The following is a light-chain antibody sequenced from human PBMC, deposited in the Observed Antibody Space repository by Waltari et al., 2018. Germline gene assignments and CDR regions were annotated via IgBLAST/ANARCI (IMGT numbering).Light chain of an antibody. CDR2: KAS. J-gene: IGKJ1*01. Sequence: DIQMTQSPYTLSASVGDRVTITCRASQKINTWLAWHQQKTGKAPKLLIYKASSLESGVPSRFSGSGSGTEFTLTISSLQPDDFATYYCLQYNGEPRTFGQGTKVEVK. V-gene: IGKV1-5*03. CDR1: QKINTW. CDR3: LQYNGEPRT.